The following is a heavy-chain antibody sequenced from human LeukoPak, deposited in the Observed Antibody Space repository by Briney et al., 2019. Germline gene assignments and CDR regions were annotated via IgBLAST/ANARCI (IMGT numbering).Heavy chain of an antibody. J-gene: IGHJ4*02. CDR1: GGSISSHN. D-gene: IGHD3-22*01. V-gene: IGHV4-59*11. CDR2: IYNSGSP. Sequence: PSETLSLTCTVSGGSISSHNWNWIRQPPGKGLEWIGDIYNSGSPNYNPSLKSRGTISVDTSKNQFSLKLSSVTAADTAVYYCARVDSSGYYTFFDYWGQGTLVTVSS. CDR3: ARVDSSGYYTFFDY.